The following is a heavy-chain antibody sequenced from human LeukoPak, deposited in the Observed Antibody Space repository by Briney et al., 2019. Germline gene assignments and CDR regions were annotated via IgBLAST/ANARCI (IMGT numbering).Heavy chain of an antibody. J-gene: IGHJ4*02. CDR3: ARALLWLGELPPDC. V-gene: IGHV3-74*01. Sequence: RGSLRLSCAASGFTFSSYWMHWVRQAPGKGLVWVSRINSDGSSTSYADSVKGRFTISRDNAKNTLYLQMNSLRAEDTAVYYCARALLWLGELPPDCWGKGTLVTVSS. D-gene: IGHD3-10*01. CDR2: INSDGSST. CDR1: GFTFSSYW.